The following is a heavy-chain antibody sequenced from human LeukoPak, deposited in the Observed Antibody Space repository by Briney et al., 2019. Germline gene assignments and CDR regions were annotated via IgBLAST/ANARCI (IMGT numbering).Heavy chain of an antibody. CDR3: ARVSSGATTVDY. V-gene: IGHV4-59*12. Sequence: SETLSLTCTVSGGSISNYYWNWIRQPPGKGLEWIGEIYHSGSTNYNPSLKSRVTISVDKSKNQFSLKLSSVTAADTAVYYCARVSSGATTVDYWGQGTLVTVSS. CDR1: GGSISNYY. D-gene: IGHD1-26*01. J-gene: IGHJ4*02. CDR2: IYHSGST.